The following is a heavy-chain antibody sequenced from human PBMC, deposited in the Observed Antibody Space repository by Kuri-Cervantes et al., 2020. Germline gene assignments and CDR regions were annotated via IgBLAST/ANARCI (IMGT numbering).Heavy chain of an antibody. V-gene: IGHV3-66*01. CDR1: GFTFSSYG. CDR3: ARDTRGNYYYGMDV. J-gene: IGHJ6*02. Sequence: GESLKISCAASGFTFSSYGMHWVRQAPGKGLEWVSVIYSGGSTYYADSVKGRFTISRDNSKNTLYLQMNSLRAEDTAAYYCARDTRGNYYYGMDVWGQGTTVTVSS. CDR2: IYSGGST.